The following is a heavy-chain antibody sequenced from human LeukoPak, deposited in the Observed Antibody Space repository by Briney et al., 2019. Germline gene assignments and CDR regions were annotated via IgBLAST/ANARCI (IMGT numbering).Heavy chain of an antibody. V-gene: IGHV3-23*01. D-gene: IGHD3-10*01. J-gene: IGHJ5*02. Sequence: GGSLRLSCAASGFSFSGYVMSWVRQAPGKGLEWVSAISGSGGSTYYADSVKGRFTISRDNSKNTLYLQMNSLRAEDTAVYYCAKVSSDTGLLWFGEHGWFDPWGQGTLVTVSS. CDR2: ISGSGGST. CDR3: AKVSSDTGLLWFGEHGWFDP. CDR1: GFSFSGYV.